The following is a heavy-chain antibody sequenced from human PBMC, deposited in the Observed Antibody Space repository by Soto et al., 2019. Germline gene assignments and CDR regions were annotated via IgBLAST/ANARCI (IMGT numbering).Heavy chain of an antibody. J-gene: IGHJ6*02. CDR3: AGPPELTRIYYYFGMAV. Sequence: QVQLVQSGAEVKKPGSSVKVSCKASGGTFSSYAISWVRQAPGQGLEWMGGIIPIFGTANYAQKFQGRVTITADESTSTAYMELSSLRSEDTAVYYCAGPPELTRIYYYFGMAVWGQGTPVTVSS. CDR2: IIPIFGTA. V-gene: IGHV1-69*12. D-gene: IGHD1-7*01. CDR1: GGTFSSYA.